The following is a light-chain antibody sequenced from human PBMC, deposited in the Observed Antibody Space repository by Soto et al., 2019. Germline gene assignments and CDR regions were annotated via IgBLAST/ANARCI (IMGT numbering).Light chain of an antibody. CDR3: QQGDSFPFT. V-gene: IGKV1-12*01. J-gene: IGKJ4*01. CDR1: QDISSW. CDR2: AAS. Sequence: DIQMTQSPSSVSASVGDEVTITCLASQDISSWVAWYQQKPGKAPKLLISAASTLQSGVPGRFSGRGSGTDFTLIISSLQPEDFATYFCQQGDSFPFTFGGGTKVDIK.